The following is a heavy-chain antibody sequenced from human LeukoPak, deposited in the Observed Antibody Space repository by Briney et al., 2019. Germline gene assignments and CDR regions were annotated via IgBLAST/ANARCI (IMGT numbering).Heavy chain of an antibody. CDR1: GFTFSSYW. Sequence: QAGGSLRLSCAASGFTFSSYWMSWVRQAPGKGLEWVANIKQDGSEKYYVDSVKGRFTISRDNAKNSLYLQMNSLRAEDTAVYYCARPVGTIFGVVTDYYFDYWGQGTLVTVSS. D-gene: IGHD3-3*01. CDR3: ARPVGTIFGVVTDYYFDY. CDR2: IKQDGSEK. V-gene: IGHV3-7*01. J-gene: IGHJ4*02.